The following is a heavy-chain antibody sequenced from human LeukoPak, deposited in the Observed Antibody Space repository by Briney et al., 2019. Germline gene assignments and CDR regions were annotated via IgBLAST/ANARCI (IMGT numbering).Heavy chain of an antibody. CDR2: INSDGSST. V-gene: IGHV3-74*01. CDR1: GFTFSSYW. Sequence: GGSLRLSCAASGFTFSSYWMHCVRQAPGKGLVWVSRINSDGSSTSYADSVKGRFTISRDNAKNTLYLQMNSLRAEDTAVYYCARGEELESWFDPWGQGTLVTVSS. J-gene: IGHJ5*02. D-gene: IGHD3-3*01. CDR3: ARGEELESWFDP.